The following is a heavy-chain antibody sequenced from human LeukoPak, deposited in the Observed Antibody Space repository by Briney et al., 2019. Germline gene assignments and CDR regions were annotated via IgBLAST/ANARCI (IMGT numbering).Heavy chain of an antibody. D-gene: IGHD2-21*02. Sequence: ASVKVSCKASGYILSSYYMHWVRQAPGQGLEWMGIINPSGGSTDYAQKFQGRVTMTRDKSTSTVYMELNSLRSEDTALYYCARTYCGGACYNRYFDYWGQGTLVTVSS. CDR3: ARTYCGGACYNRYFDY. J-gene: IGHJ4*02. CDR2: INPSGGST. V-gene: IGHV1-46*01. CDR1: GYILSSYY.